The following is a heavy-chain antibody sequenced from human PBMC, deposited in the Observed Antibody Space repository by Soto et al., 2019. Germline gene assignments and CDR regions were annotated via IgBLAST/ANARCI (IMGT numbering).Heavy chain of an antibody. V-gene: IGHV3-30*18. D-gene: IGHD6-13*01. CDR1: GFTFSSYG. CDR2: ISYDGSNT. CDR3: AKGGGSSWYYYYGMDV. J-gene: IGHJ6*02. Sequence: QVQLVESGGGVVQPGRSLRLSCAASGFTFSSYGMHWVRQAPGKGLEWVAVISYDGSNTYYADSVKGRFTISRDNSKNTLYLQMNSLRAEDTAVYYCAKGGGSSWYYYYGMDVWGQGTPVTGSS.